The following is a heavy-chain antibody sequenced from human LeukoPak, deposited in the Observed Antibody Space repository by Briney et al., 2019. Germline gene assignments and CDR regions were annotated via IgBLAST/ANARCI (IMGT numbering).Heavy chain of an antibody. CDR2: IYYSGST. Sequence: PSETLSLTCTVSGGSISSYYWSWIRQPPGKGLEWIGYIYYSGSTNYNPSLKSRVTISVDTSKNQFSLKLSSVTAADTAVYYCARETEGATLDYWGQGTLVTVSS. CDR1: GGSISSYY. J-gene: IGHJ4*02. CDR3: ARETEGATLDY. D-gene: IGHD1-26*01. V-gene: IGHV4-59*01.